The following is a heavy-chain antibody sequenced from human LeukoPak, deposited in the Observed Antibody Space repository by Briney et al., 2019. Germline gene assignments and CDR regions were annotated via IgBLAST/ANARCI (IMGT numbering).Heavy chain of an antibody. CDR2: LSHSGST. CDR1: GYPISIAFY. D-gene: IGHD3-22*01. J-gene: IGHJ2*01. Sequence: SETLSLTCTVSGYPISIAFYWGWIRQPPGKGLEWIGSLSHSGSTYYNPSLKSRVTISVDTSKNQFSLKQSSVTAADTAVYYCARGFDYYDSSGYLSNWYFDLWGRGTLVTVSS. V-gene: IGHV4-38-2*02. CDR3: ARGFDYYDSSGYLSNWYFDL.